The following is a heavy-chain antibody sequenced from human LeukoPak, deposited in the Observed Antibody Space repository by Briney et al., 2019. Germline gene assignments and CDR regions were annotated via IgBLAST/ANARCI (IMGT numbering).Heavy chain of an antibody. D-gene: IGHD6-13*01. CDR2: IYYSGST. Sequence: SETLSLTCTVSGGSITGYYWSWIRQPPGKGLEWIGYIYYSGSTNYNPSLKSRVTISVDTSKNQFSLKLSSVTAADTAVYYCARRRYSSSWSTLIYFDYWGQGTLVTVSS. V-gene: IGHV4-59*08. CDR1: GGSITGYY. CDR3: ARRRYSSSWSTLIYFDY. J-gene: IGHJ4*02.